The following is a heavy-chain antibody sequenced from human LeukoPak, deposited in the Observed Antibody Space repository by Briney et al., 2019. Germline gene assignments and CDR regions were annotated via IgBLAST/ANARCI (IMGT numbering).Heavy chain of an antibody. CDR1: GFTFSSYG. V-gene: IGHV3-33*08. Sequence: GGSLRLSCAASGFTFSSYGMHWVRQAPGKGLEWVAVIWYDGSNKYYADSVKGRFTISRDNSKNTLYLQMISLRAEDTAVYYCARVGLGATAFDYWGQGTLVTVSS. CDR3: ARVGLGATAFDY. CDR2: IWYDGSNK. D-gene: IGHD1-26*01. J-gene: IGHJ4*02.